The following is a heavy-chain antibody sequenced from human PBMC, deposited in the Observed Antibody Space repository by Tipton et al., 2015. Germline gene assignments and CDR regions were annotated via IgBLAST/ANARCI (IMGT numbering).Heavy chain of an antibody. Sequence: TLSLTCTVSGVSISSGGYHWSWIRQTPGKGLGGIGYISQRDGTNYNPSLKSRVTISTDTSKNQFFLNLTSVTAADTAVYFCARDLEHGMDVWGQGTTVTVSS. D-gene: IGHD5-24*01. CDR3: ARDLEHGMDV. CDR1: GVSISSGGYH. V-gene: IGHV4-61*08. CDR2: ISQRDGT. J-gene: IGHJ6*02.